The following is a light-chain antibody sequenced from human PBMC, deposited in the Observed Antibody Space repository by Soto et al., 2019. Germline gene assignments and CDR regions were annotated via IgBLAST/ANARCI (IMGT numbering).Light chain of an antibody. CDR1: QSISSN. V-gene: IGKV3-15*01. CDR3: QQYNSWPPYT. J-gene: IGKJ2*01. CDR2: GAS. Sequence: EIVMTQSPATLSVSPGERATLSCRASQSISSNLAWYQQKPGQAPRLLIYGASTTATGIPARFSGSGSGTEFTLTISGLQSEDFAVYYCQQYNSWPPYTFGQGTKLEIK.